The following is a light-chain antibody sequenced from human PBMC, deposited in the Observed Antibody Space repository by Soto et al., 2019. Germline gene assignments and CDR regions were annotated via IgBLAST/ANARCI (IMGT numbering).Light chain of an antibody. Sequence: DIQMTQSPSTLSSSLGDRVTITCRASQSISSWLAWYQQKPGKAPKLLIYAASILQSGVPSRFRVSGSGTDFTLTISRLKTEDFATYFCQQLNSYTLTFGGGTKVDIK. J-gene: IGKJ4*01. CDR1: QSISSW. CDR3: QQLNSYTLT. V-gene: IGKV1-5*01. CDR2: AAS.